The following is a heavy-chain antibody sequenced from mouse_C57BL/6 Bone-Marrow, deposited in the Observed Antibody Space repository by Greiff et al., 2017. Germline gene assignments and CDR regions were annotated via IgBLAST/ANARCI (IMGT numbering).Heavy chain of an antibody. D-gene: IGHD2-3*01. CDR3: ARETYDPFAY. Sequence: VQLQQSGAELVRPGSSVKLSCKASGYTFTSYWMHWVKQRPIQGLEWIGNIDPSDSETHYNQKFKDKDTLTVDKSSSTAYMQLSSLTSEDSAVYYCARETYDPFAYWGQGTLVTVSA. V-gene: IGHV1-52*01. CDR1: GYTFTSYW. CDR2: IDPSDSET. J-gene: IGHJ3*01.